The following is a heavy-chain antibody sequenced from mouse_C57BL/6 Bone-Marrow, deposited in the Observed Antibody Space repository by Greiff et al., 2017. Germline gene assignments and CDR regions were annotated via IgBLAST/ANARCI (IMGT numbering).Heavy chain of an antibody. D-gene: IGHD1-1*01. V-gene: IGHV1-53*01. CDR2: INPSNGGT. CDR1: GYTFTSYW. CDR3: ARSRRHYYGSPFAY. Sequence: QVQLQQSGTELVKPGASVKLSCKASGYTFTSYWMHWVKQRPGQGLEWIGNINPSNGGTNYNEKFKSKATLTVDKSSSTAYMQLSSLTSEDSAVYYCARSRRHYYGSPFAYWGQGTLVTVSA. J-gene: IGHJ3*01.